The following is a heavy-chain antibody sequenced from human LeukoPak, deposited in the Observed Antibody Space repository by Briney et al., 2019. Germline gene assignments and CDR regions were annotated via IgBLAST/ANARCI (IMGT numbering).Heavy chain of an antibody. CDR2: IYYSGST. CDR3: ARPHGGSYPN. CDR1: GGSVSSSSYY. J-gene: IGHJ4*02. V-gene: IGHV4-39*01. Sequence: NPSETLSLTCTVSGGSVSSSSYYWRWIRQPPGKGLEWIGSIYYSGSTYYNRSLKSRVTISVDTSKSQFSLKLSSVTAADTAVYDCARPHGGSYPNWGQGTLVAVSS. D-gene: IGHD1-26*01.